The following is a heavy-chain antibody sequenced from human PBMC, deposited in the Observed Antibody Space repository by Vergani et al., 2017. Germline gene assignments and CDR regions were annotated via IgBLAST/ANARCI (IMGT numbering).Heavy chain of an antibody. D-gene: IGHD6-19*01. Sequence: QLQLQESGPGLVKPSETLSLTCTVSGVSIGSNSYYWGWIRQPPGKGLEWIGTIDYTGTTYYNEAHKSRITIPVDTSKNQFSLNLTSVTAADTAVYYCTRHGRSGWAGYFQHWGQGTLVTASS. J-gene: IGHJ1*01. CDR1: GVSIGSNSYY. CDR2: IDYTGTT. V-gene: IGHV4-39*01. CDR3: TRHGRSGWAGYFQH.